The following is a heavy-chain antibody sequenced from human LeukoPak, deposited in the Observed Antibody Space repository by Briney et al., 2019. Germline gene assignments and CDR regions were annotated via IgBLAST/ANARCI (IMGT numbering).Heavy chain of an antibody. CDR3: GRVGSGHDFDYFDH. CDR1: GFTFSSYS. V-gene: IGHV3-21*04. CDR2: ISSSSSYI. D-gene: IGHD5-12*01. Sequence: GGSLRLSCAASGFTFSSYSMNWVRQAPGKGLEWVSSISSSSSYIYYADSVKGRFTISRDNAKNSLYLQMNSLRAEDTAVYYCGRVGSGHDFDYFDHLGQGTLVTVSS. J-gene: IGHJ4*02.